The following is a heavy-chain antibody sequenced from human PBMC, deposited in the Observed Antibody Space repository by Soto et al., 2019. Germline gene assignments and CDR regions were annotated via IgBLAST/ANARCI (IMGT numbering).Heavy chain of an antibody. J-gene: IGHJ5*02. CDR1: GYSISSGYH. Sequence: ETLSLTCTVSGYSISSGYHWAWIRQPPGKGLEWLGSVHYSGNTCYNPSLKSRLTISVDKSKNQFSLNLSSVTAADTAVYYCARQDRVVAEGRWFDPWGQGTLVTVSS. D-gene: IGHD2-15*01. CDR2: VHYSGNT. CDR3: ARQDRVVAEGRWFDP. V-gene: IGHV4-38-2*02.